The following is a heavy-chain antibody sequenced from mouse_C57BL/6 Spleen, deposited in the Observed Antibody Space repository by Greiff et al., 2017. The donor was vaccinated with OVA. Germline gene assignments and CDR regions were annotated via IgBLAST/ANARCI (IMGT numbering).Heavy chain of an antibody. J-gene: IGHJ2*01. CDR3: AISLDCYDY. CDR2: IDPSDSYN. V-gene: IGHV1-69*01. Sequence: QVQLQQPGAELVMPGASVKLSCKASGYTFTSYWMHWVKQRPGKGLEWIGEIDPSDSYNNYNQKLKGKSTLTVDKSSSTAFMRLSSLTSEDSAVYYCAISLDCYDYWCQGTTLTVSS. CDR1: GYTFTSYW. D-gene: IGHD2-3*01.